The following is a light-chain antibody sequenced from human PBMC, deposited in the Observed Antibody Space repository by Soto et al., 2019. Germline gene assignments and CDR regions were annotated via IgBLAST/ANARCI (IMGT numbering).Light chain of an antibody. CDR2: LEGSGSY. J-gene: IGLJ2*01. CDR1: SGHRDFI. CDR3: EAWDSVTRV. Sequence: QPVLTQSSSASASLGSSVKLTCTLSSGHRDFIIAWHQQQPGKAPRYLMKLEGSGSYKKGSGLPDRFSGSSSGADRYLTISNLQSEDEADYYCEAWDSVTRVFGGGTQLTVL. V-gene: IGLV4-60*03.